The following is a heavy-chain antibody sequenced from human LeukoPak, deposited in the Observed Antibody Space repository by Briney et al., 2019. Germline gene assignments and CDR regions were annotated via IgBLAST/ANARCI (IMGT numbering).Heavy chain of an antibody. J-gene: IGHJ4*02. D-gene: IGHD5-18*01. Sequence: ASVKVSCKVSGYTLTELSMHWVRQAPGKGLEWMGGFDPEDGETIYAQKFQGRVTMTEDTSTDTAYMELSSLRSEDTAVYYCARDSGGYSYTIDFDYWGQGTLVTVSS. CDR2: FDPEDGET. CDR3: ARDSGGYSYTIDFDY. CDR1: GYTLTELS. V-gene: IGHV1-24*01.